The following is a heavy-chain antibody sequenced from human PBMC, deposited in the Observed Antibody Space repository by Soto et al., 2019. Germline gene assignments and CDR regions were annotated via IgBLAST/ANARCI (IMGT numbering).Heavy chain of an antibody. D-gene: IGHD5-12*01. Sequence: QLQLQESGSGLVKPSQTLSLTCAVSGGSISSGVYSWSWIRQPPGKGLKWIGYIYHSGRTYYNPSLKSRVTMSVDRSKNQFSLKLSSVTAADTAVYYCARGRGYSGYDSYANWFDPWGQGTLVTVTS. CDR3: ARGRGYSGYDSYANWFDP. CDR1: GGSISSGVYS. V-gene: IGHV4-30-2*01. CDR2: IYHSGRT. J-gene: IGHJ5*02.